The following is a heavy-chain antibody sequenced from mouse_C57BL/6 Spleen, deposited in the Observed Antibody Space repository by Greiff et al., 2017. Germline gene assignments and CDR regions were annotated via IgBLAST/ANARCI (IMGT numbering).Heavy chain of an antibody. CDR1: GFTFSDAW. V-gene: IGHV6-6*01. CDR3: TGSYGIAY. J-gene: IGHJ3*01. D-gene: IGHD1-1*01. CDR2: IRNKANNHET. Sequence: EVQLVESGGGLVQPGGSMKLSCAASGFTFSDAWMDWVRQTPEKGLEWVGEIRNKANNHETYYAESVKGRFTISRDDSKSSVYLQMNSLRAEDTGIYYCTGSYGIAYWGQGTLVTVSA.